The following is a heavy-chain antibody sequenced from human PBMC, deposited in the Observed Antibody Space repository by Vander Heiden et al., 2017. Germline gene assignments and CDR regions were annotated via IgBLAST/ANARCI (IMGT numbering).Heavy chain of an antibody. CDR3: ARWGGYCSSTSCYLDF. D-gene: IGHD2-2*03. V-gene: IGHV5-51*01. CDR1: GYRFTSNW. Sequence: EVQLVQSGAEVKKPGESLKISCKGSGYRFTSNWIGWVRQMPGKCLEWMGIIYPGDSDTRYSPSFQGQVTISADKSISTAYLQWSSLKASDTAMYYCARWGGYCSSTSCYLDFWGQGTLVTVSS. J-gene: IGHJ4*02. CDR2: IYPGDSDT.